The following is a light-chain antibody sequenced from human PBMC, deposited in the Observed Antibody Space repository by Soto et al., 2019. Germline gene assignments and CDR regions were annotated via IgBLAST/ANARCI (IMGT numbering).Light chain of an antibody. V-gene: IGLV1-51*01. CDR1: SSNIANNY. Sequence: QSVLSQPPSVSAAPGQKVTISCSGSSSNIANNYVSWYQQLPGTAPKLLSYDNNKRPSGIPDRFSGSKSGTSATLGITGLQTGDEANYYCGTWDSSLSAGVFGGGTKLTVL. J-gene: IGLJ3*02. CDR2: DNN. CDR3: GTWDSSLSAGV.